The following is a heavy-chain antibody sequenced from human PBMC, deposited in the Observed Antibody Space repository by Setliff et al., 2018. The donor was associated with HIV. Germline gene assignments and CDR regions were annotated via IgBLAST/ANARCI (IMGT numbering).Heavy chain of an antibody. J-gene: IGHJ3*02. CDR3: ARAEMATIVAFDI. Sequence: SETLSLTCTVSDGSFSSDYWTWIRQTPGKGLEWIGYIYYSGSTKYNPSLTSRVTISVDTSKNHFYLKLTSVTAADTAVYYCARAEMATIVAFDIWGQGTMVTVSS. CDR2: IYYSGST. V-gene: IGHV4-59*01. CDR1: DGSFSSDY. D-gene: IGHD5-12*01.